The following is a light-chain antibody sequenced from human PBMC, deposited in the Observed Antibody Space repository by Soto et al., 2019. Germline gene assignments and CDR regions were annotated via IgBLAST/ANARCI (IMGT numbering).Light chain of an antibody. CDR2: DAS. CDR3: QQFSSYPLT. J-gene: IGKJ4*01. CDR1: QTVRNNY. V-gene: IGKV3-20*01. Sequence: EIVLTQSPATLSESPGERATLSCRASQTVRNNYLAWYQQKPGQAPRLLIYDASSRATVIPDRFSDVVSWTDFTLTISRLESEDFAVYYCQQFSSYPLTFGGVTKVDIK.